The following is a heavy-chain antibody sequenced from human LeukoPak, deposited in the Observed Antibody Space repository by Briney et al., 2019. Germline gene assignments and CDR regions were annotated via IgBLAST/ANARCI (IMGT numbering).Heavy chain of an antibody. D-gene: IGHD2-2*01. J-gene: IGHJ6*02. CDR2: INSDGSST. CDR3: ARVPDYYGMDV. V-gene: IGHV3-74*01. Sequence: PGGSLRLSCAASGFTFSSYWMHWVRQAPGKGLVWVSRINSDGSSTSYADPVKGRFTISRDNAKNTLYLQMNSLRAEDTAVYYCARVPDYYGMDVWGQGTTVTVSS. CDR1: GFTFSSYW.